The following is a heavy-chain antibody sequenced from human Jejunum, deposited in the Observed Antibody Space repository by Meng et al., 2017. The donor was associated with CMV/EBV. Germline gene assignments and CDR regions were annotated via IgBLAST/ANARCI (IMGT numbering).Heavy chain of an antibody. V-gene: IGHV4/OR15-8*02. CDR3: GDPPAGY. Sequence: LSPTCVVSGGALIGTNWWNWVRQPPGGGLEWIGEIFHSGATNYNPSLKSRVTISIDNSKNQFSLKLTSMTAADTAVYFCGDPPAGYWGQGILVTVSS. CDR2: IFHSGAT. CDR1: GGALIGTNW. J-gene: IGHJ4*02.